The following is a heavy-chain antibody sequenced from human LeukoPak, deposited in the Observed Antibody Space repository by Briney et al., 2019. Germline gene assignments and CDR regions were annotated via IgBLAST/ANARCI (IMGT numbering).Heavy chain of an antibody. D-gene: IGHD5/OR15-5a*01. V-gene: IGHV3-30-3*01. CDR1: GFTFSDYA. CDR2: ISKDGSDK. CDR3: ARDRLRAFDY. Sequence: GGSLRLSCAASGFTFSDYAMHWVRQAPGKGREWVAVISKDGSDKYYPGSVRGRFTISRDNSKNTIYLQMDSLRAEDTAIYYCARDRLRAFDYWGQGTLVTVSS. J-gene: IGHJ4*02.